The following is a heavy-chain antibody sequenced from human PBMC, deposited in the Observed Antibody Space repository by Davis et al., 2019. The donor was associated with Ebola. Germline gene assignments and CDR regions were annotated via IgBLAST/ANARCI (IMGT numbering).Heavy chain of an antibody. Sequence: GEFLKISCEGSGYSFNHYWIGWVRQMPGKGLELMGIIYPRDSDTRYSPSFQGQVTISADKSIDTAYVQWGSLKASDTAMYYCARLKTVTTVYYGMDVWGQGTTVTVSS. CDR1: GYSFNHYW. J-gene: IGHJ6*02. CDR2: IYPRDSDT. D-gene: IGHD4-17*01. V-gene: IGHV5-51*01. CDR3: ARLKTVTTVYYGMDV.